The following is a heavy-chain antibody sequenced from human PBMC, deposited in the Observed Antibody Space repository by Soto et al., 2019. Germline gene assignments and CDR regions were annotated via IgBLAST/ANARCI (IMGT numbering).Heavy chain of an antibody. V-gene: IGHV1-46*04. Sequence: QVQLVQSGAEVKKPGASVKVSCKASGYTFTSYYMHWVRQAPGQGLEWMGIINPSGGSTSYAQKLQGRGTXXRXTXXSTVYMELSSLRSEDTAVYDCARFDTVTTGGYFDYWGQGTLVTVSS. CDR1: GYTFTSYY. CDR2: INPSGGST. CDR3: ARFDTVTTGGYFDY. J-gene: IGHJ4*02. D-gene: IGHD4-17*01.